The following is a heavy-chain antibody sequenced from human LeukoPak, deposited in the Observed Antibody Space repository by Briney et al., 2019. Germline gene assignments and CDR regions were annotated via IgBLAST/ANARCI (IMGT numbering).Heavy chain of an antibody. V-gene: IGHV3-30*04. Sequence: GGSLRLSCAASGFTFSTYTMHWVRQAPGKGLEWVAVISYDGSNKYYADSVKGRFTISRDNSKNTLYLQMNSLRAEDTAVYYCAKTRYSSSSSGAVGYWGQGTLVTVSS. CDR3: AKTRYSSSSSGAVGY. D-gene: IGHD6-6*01. CDR1: GFTFSTYT. CDR2: ISYDGSNK. J-gene: IGHJ4*02.